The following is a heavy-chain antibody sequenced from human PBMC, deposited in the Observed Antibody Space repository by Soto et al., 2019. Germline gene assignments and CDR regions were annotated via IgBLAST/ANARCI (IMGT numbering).Heavy chain of an antibody. V-gene: IGHV1-69*08. CDR2: IIPMLGTR. Sequence: QVQLVQSGAEVKKPGSSVKVSCKDSGGTFSTYSLFWVRQAPGQGLEWMGRIIPMLGTRNYAQRFQDRVTITADKTTATAHMELSSLRSEDTALYYCTVGSWSGEVFDILGQGTMVTVSS. CDR1: GGTFSTYS. J-gene: IGHJ3*02. D-gene: IGHD2-21*01. CDR3: TVGSWSGEVFDI.